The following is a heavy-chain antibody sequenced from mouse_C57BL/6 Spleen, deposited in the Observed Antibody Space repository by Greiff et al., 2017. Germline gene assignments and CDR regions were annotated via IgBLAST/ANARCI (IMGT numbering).Heavy chain of an antibody. J-gene: IGHJ4*01. Sequence: EVKLVESGGGLVQPGGSLSLSCAASGFTFTDYYMSWVRQPPGKALEWLGFLRHKANGYTTEYSASVKGRFTISRDNSQSILYLQMNALRAEDSATYYCARDYAYAMDYWGQGTSVTVSS. CDR3: ARDYAYAMDY. CDR2: LRHKANGYTT. CDR1: GFTFTDYY. V-gene: IGHV7-3*01.